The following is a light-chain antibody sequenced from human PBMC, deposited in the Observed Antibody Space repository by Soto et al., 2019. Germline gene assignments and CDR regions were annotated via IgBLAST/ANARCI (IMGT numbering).Light chain of an antibody. Sequence: QSALTQPRSVSGSPGQSVTISCTGTSSDVGGYNYVSWYQQHPGKAPKLMIYDVSKRPSGVPDRCSGSKSGNTAALTISGRQAEDEADYYCCSYAGSDTGVFGGGTKVTVL. CDR3: CSYAGSDTGV. J-gene: IGLJ3*02. CDR1: SSDVGGYNY. V-gene: IGLV2-11*01. CDR2: DVS.